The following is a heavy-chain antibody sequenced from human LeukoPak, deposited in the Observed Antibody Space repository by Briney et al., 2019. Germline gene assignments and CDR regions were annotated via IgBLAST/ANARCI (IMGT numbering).Heavy chain of an antibody. Sequence: AASVKVSCKASGYTFTSYYMHWVRQAPGQGLEWMGIINPSGGSASYAQKFQGRVTMTRDTSTSTVYMEVSSLRSEDTAVYYCARDVASSGYYWDWGQGTLVTVSS. D-gene: IGHD3-22*01. J-gene: IGHJ4*02. V-gene: IGHV1-46*01. CDR1: GYTFTSYY. CDR3: ARDVASSGYYWD. CDR2: INPSGGSA.